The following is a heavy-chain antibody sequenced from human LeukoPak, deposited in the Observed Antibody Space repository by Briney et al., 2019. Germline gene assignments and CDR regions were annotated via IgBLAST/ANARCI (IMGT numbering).Heavy chain of an antibody. CDR1: GGSFSGYY. D-gene: IGHD3-16*02. V-gene: IGHV4-34*01. J-gene: IGHJ4*02. CDR3: ASNDYVWGSDRDGTPTMDY. CDR2: INHSGST. Sequence: PSETLSLTCAVYGGSFSGYYWSWIRQPPGKGLEWIGEINHSGSTNYNPSLKSRVTISVDTSKNQFSLKLSSVTAADTAVYYCASNDYVWGSDRDGTPTMDYWGQGTLVTVSA.